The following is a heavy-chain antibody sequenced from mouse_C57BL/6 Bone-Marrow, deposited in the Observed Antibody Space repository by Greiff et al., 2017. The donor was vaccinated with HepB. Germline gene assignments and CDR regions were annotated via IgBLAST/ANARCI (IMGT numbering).Heavy chain of an antibody. Sequence: EVKLMESGGGLVKPGGSLKLSCAASGFTFSDYGMHWVRQAPEKGLEWVAYISSGSSTIYYADTVKGRFTISRDNAKNTLFLQMTSLRAEDTAMYYCARRGPHAILEGYFDYWGQGTTLTVSS. CDR3: ARRGPHAILEGYFDY. CDR2: ISSGSSTI. D-gene: IGHD6-1*01. V-gene: IGHV5-17*01. CDR1: GFTFSDYG. J-gene: IGHJ2*01.